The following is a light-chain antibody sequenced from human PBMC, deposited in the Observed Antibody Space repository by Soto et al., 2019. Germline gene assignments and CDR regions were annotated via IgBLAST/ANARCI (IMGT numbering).Light chain of an antibody. CDR1: QSVNSY. V-gene: IGKV3-11*01. CDR2: GAS. J-gene: IGKJ3*01. CDR3: QQRSNWPGT. Sequence: EIVFTQSPSTLSLSPGERATLSCRASQSVNSYLAWFQQKPGQAPRLLISGASTRATGVPARFSGSGSGTDFTLTINSLEPKDFAVYYCQQRSNWPGTFGPGTKVDIK.